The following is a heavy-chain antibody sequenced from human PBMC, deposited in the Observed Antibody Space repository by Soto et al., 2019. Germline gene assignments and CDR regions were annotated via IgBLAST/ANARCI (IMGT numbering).Heavy chain of an antibody. CDR1: GFTFSSYA. V-gene: IGHV3-30-3*01. CDR2: ISYDGSNK. D-gene: IGHD3-3*01. Sequence: LRLSCAASGFTFSSYAMHWVRQAPGKGLEWVAVISYDGSNKYYADSVKGRFTISRDNAKNSLYLQMNSLRAEDTAVYYCARVTPGIFYDFWSGYFLFDYWGQGTLVTVSS. J-gene: IGHJ4*02. CDR3: ARVTPGIFYDFWSGYFLFDY.